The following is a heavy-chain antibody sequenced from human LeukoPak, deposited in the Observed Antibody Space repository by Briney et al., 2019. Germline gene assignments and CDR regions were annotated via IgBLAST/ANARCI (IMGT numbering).Heavy chain of an antibody. CDR3: ARASRRWLNTYYYYYMDV. J-gene: IGHJ6*03. Sequence: MSSETLSLTCTVSGGSISSYYWSWIRQPAGKGLEWIGRNYISGSGSTNYNPSLKSRVTMSVDTSKNQFSLKLSSVTAADTAVYYCARASRRWLNTYYYYYMDVWGKGTTVTISS. CDR1: GGSISSYY. CDR2: NYISGSGST. V-gene: IGHV4-4*07. D-gene: IGHD4-23*01.